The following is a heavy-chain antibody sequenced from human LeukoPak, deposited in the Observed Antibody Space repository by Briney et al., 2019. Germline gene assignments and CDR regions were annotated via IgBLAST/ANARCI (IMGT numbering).Heavy chain of an antibody. CDR2: IYYSGST. D-gene: IGHD6-6*01. Sequence: SETLSLTCSVSGGSISSYYWSWIRQPPGKGLEWTGYIYYSGSTNYNPSLKSRVTISVDTSKNQFSLKLSSVAAADTAVYYCAREYSSSSFDYWGQGTLVTVSS. J-gene: IGHJ4*02. CDR3: AREYSSSSFDY. CDR1: GGSISSYY. V-gene: IGHV4-59*01.